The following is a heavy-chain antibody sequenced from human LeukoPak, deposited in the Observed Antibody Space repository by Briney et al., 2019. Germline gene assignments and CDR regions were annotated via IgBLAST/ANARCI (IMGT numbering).Heavy chain of an antibody. CDR2: ISSRSSNI. CDR3: ARAQAVSGTGGLDP. V-gene: IGHV3-48*02. Sequence: GGSLRLSCAASGFTFSSYSMNWVRQAPGKGLEWVSYISSRSSNIYYADSVKGRFTISRDNAKNSLYLQMNSLRDEDTAVYYCARAQAVSGTGGLDPWGQGTLVTVSS. J-gene: IGHJ5*02. D-gene: IGHD6-19*01. CDR1: GFTFSSYS.